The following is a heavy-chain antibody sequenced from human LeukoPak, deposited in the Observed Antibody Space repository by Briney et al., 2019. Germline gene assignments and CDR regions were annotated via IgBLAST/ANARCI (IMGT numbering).Heavy chain of an antibody. CDR3: ARDYKAVAGSASHFDS. CDR2: INWNSDII. D-gene: IGHD6-19*01. J-gene: IGHJ4*02. CDR1: GFTFDDYA. Sequence: SLRLSCAASGFTFDDYAMHWVRRAPGKGLEWVSSINWNSDIIVYADSVKGRFTISRDNARNSLYLQMNSLRSEDTAFYYCARDYKAVAGSASHFDSWGQGTLVTVSS. V-gene: IGHV3-9*01.